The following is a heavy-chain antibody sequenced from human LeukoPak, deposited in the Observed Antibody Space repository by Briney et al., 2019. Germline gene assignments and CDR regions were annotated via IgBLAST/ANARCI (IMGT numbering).Heavy chain of an antibody. Sequence: ASETLSLTCAVYGGSFSGYYWSWIRQPPGKGLEWIGEINHSGSTNYNPSLKSRVTISVDTSKNQFSLKLSSVTAADTAVYYCAREGNPNSSGYYSGFDYWGQGTLVTVSS. V-gene: IGHV4-34*01. CDR2: INHSGST. J-gene: IGHJ4*02. D-gene: IGHD3-22*01. CDR3: AREGNPNSSGYYSGFDY. CDR1: GGSFSGYY.